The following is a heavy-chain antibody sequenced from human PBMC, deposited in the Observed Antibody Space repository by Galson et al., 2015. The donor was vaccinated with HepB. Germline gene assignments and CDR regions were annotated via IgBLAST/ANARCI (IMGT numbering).Heavy chain of an antibody. V-gene: IGHV4-31*11. J-gene: IGHJ6*02. D-gene: IGHD3-3*01. CDR3: ASSTTIFGENYCGLDV. CDR2: IFYSGST. CDR1: GGSITSGGFY. Sequence: TLSLTCAVSGGSITSGGFYWSWIRHRPGKGLEWMGYIFYSGSTYYNPSLKSRITISLDTSKNQFSLKLSSVTAADTAVYYCASSTTIFGENYCGLDVWGQGTTVTVSS.